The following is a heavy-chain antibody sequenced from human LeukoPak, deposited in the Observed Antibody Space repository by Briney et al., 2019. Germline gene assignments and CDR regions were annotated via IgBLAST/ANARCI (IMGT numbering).Heavy chain of an antibody. Sequence: SGGSLRLSCAASGFSFSDWYMSWIRQAPGGRLEWISYITGTGRTTHYAASVRGRFAISRDNAKNSLSLQMNSLTPEDTAVYYCVKDLREPHWGQGTLVTVSS. V-gene: IGHV3-11*01. CDR1: GFSFSDWY. J-gene: IGHJ4*02. D-gene: IGHD3-16*01. CDR2: ITGTGRTT. CDR3: VKDLREPH.